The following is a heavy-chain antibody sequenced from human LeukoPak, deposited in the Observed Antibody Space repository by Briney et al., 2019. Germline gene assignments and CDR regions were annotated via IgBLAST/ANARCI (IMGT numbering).Heavy chain of an antibody. CDR1: GFTFSSYS. Sequence: GGSLRLPCAASGFTFSSYSMNWVRQAPGKGLEWVSYISGSNNTIYYADSVKGRFTISRDNAKNSLNLQMNSLRDEDTAVYYCARSTYCGGDCYPALGYWGQGTLVTVSS. D-gene: IGHD2-21*02. CDR3: ARSTYCGGDCYPALGY. J-gene: IGHJ4*02. CDR2: ISGSNNTI. V-gene: IGHV3-48*02.